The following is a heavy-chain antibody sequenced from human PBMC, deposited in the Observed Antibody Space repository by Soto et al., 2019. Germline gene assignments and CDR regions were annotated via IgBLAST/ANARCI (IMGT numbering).Heavy chain of an antibody. Sequence: PGGSLRLSCAASGFTFSSYWMHWVRQAPGKGLVWVSSINRDGSRTSYADSLRGRFTISRDNAKNSLYLQMNSLRAEDTAVYYCARAITGSLYYFDYWGQGALVTVSS. V-gene: IGHV3-74*01. D-gene: IGHD1-20*01. J-gene: IGHJ4*02. CDR2: INRDGSRT. CDR3: ARAITGSLYYFDY. CDR1: GFTFSSYW.